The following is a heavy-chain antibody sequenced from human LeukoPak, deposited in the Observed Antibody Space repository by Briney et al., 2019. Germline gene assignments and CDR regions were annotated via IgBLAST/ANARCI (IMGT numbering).Heavy chain of an antibody. J-gene: IGHJ5*02. CDR2: IYHSGST. D-gene: IGHD6-13*01. CDR1: GGSFSGYY. Sequence: SETLSLTCAVYGGSFSGYYWSWIRQPPGKGLEWIGSIYHSGSTYYNPSLKSRVTISVDTSKNQFSLKLSSVTAADTAVYYCARDLGTVAAAGTRNWFDPRGQGTLVTVSS. CDR3: ARDLGTVAAAGTRNWFDP. V-gene: IGHV4-34*01.